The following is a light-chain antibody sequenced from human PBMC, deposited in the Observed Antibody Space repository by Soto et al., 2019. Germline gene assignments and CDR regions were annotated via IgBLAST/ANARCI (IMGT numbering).Light chain of an antibody. V-gene: IGLV4-69*01. J-gene: IGLJ2*01. CDR2: LNSDGSH. CDR3: QTWGSAIVV. Sequence: QPVLTQSPSASASLGASVKLTCTLSSGHSNYAIAWHQQQPEKGPRFLMKLNSDGSHSKGDGFPDRFSGSSSGAERYLTISSLQSEDEADYYCQTWGSAIVVFGGGTKLTVL. CDR1: SGHSNYA.